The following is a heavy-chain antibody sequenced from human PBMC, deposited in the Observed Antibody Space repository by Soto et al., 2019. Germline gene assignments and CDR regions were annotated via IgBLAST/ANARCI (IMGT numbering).Heavy chain of an antibody. CDR2: TYYRSKWYN. CDR3: ARAIIGDYGDLYYYYYMDV. J-gene: IGHJ6*03. Sequence: PSQTLSLTCAISGDSVSSNSAAWNWIRQSPSRGLEWLGRTYYRSKWYNDYAVSVKSRITINPDTSKNQFSLQLNSVTPEDTAVYYCARAIIGDYGDLYYYYYMDVWGKGTTVTVSS. V-gene: IGHV6-1*01. CDR1: GDSVSSNSAA. D-gene: IGHD4-17*01.